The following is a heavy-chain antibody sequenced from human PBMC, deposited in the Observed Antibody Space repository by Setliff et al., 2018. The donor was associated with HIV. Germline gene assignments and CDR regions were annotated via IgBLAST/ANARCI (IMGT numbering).Heavy chain of an antibody. CDR2: IYHSGIT. J-gene: IGHJ5*02. CDR1: GYSISIGYY. D-gene: IGHD3-10*01. V-gene: IGHV4-38-2*01. CDR3: ARAFGSGSYRWFDP. Sequence: LSLTCAVSGYSISIGYYWGWIRQAPGKGLEWIGNIYHSGITYYNPSLKSRVTISVDTSKNQFSLRLSSVTAADTAVYYCARAFGSGSYRWFDPWGQGTLVTV.